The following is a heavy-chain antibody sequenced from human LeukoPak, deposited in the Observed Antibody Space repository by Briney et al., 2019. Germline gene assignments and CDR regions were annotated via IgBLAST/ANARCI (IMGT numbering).Heavy chain of an antibody. V-gene: IGHV4-31*03. Sequence: SQTLSLTCTVSGGSINIGGSYWSWIRQHPGKGLEWIGCIYYSWSSYYNPSLKSRVTLSLDTSKNQFSLKLSSVTAADTAVYYCARDNGDYRSIYYYMDVWGKGTTVTVSS. CDR1: GGSINIGGSY. CDR2: IYYSWSS. CDR3: ARDNGDYRSIYYYMDV. J-gene: IGHJ6*03. D-gene: IGHD4-11*01.